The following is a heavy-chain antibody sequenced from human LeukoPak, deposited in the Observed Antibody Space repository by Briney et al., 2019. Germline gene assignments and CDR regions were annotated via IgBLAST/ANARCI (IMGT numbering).Heavy chain of an antibody. CDR1: GYSFTSYW. Sequence: GESLKISCKGSGYSFTSYWIGWVRQIPGKGLEWMGIIYPGDSDTRYSPSFQGQVTISADKSISTAYLQWSSLKASDTAMYYCARRPLGYCSGGSCLYYFDYWGQGTLVTVSS. J-gene: IGHJ4*02. D-gene: IGHD2-15*01. CDR3: ARRPLGYCSGGSCLYYFDY. V-gene: IGHV5-51*01. CDR2: IYPGDSDT.